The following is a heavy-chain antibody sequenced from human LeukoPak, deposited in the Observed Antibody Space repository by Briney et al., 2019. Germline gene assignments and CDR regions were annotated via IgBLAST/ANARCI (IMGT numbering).Heavy chain of an antibody. V-gene: IGHV3-30*04. Sequence: GRSLRLSCAASGFIFSTYAIHWVRQAPGKGLEWVAVISYDGRNKYYADSLKGRFSISRDNSKNTLSLQMNSLRPEDTALCYCARDVSHYDRSGYSLDYLGQGTLVTVSS. CDR2: ISYDGRNK. D-gene: IGHD3-22*01. J-gene: IGHJ4*02. CDR3: ARDVSHYDRSGYSLDY. CDR1: GFIFSTYA.